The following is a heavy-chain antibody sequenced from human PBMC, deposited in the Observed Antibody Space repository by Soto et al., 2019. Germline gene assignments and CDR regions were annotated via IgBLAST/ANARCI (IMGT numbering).Heavy chain of an antibody. CDR1: GGSISSYY. J-gene: IGHJ5*02. Sequence: QVQLQESGPGLVKPSETLSLTCTVSGGSISSYYWSWIRQPPGTGLEWIGYIYYSGSTTYKPSLKSRVTISVDTSKNQFSLKVSSVTAADTAVYYCARGSWGQWLVRWFDPWGQGTLVTVSS. CDR3: ARGSWGQWLVRWFDP. V-gene: IGHV4-59*01. D-gene: IGHD6-19*01. CDR2: IYYSGST.